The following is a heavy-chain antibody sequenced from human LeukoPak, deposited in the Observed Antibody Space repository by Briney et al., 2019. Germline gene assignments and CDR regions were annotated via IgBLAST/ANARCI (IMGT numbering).Heavy chain of an antibody. CDR2: IYTSGST. J-gene: IGHJ5*02. Sequence: SETLSLTCTVSGGSISSYYWSWIRQPAGKGLEWIGRIYTSGSTNYNPSLKSRVTMSVDTSKNQFSLKLSSVTAADTAVYYCARDLGCSGGSCYWNWFDPWGQGTLVTVSS. CDR1: GGSISSYY. V-gene: IGHV4-4*07. D-gene: IGHD2-15*01. CDR3: ARDLGCSGGSCYWNWFDP.